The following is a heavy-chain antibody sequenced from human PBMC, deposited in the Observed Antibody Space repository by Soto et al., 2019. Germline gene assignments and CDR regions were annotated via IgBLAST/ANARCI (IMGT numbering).Heavy chain of an antibody. D-gene: IGHD2-2*01. CDR2: IIPIFGTA. CDR3: ARHVPAAGYYDGMDV. V-gene: IGHV1-69*05. J-gene: IGHJ6*02. Sequence: QVQLVQSGAEVKKPGSSVKVSCKASGGTFSSYAISWVRQAPGQGLEWMGGIIPIFGTANYAQKFQGRGTXTXGXSXXTAYMELRSLRSEDTAVYYCARHVPAAGYYDGMDVWGQGTTVTVSS. CDR1: GGTFSSYA.